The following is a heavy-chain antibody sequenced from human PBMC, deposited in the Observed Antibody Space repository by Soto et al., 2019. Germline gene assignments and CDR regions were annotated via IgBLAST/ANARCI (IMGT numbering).Heavy chain of an antibody. V-gene: IGHV2-26*02. CDR2: IFSNDDK. D-gene: IGHD2-2*01. Sequence: QVTLKESGPVVVKPTETLTLTCTVSGFSLSNPGLGVSWIRQPPGKALEWLAHIFSNDDKSYTTSLKNRVTISKQPPKSRVFLTVTNMHPLASPTYYCALIKFCSKPVCFLASSPPWGQEPLVTFPS. J-gene: IGHJ5*02. CDR1: GFSLSNPGLG. CDR3: ALIKFCSKPVCFLASSPP.